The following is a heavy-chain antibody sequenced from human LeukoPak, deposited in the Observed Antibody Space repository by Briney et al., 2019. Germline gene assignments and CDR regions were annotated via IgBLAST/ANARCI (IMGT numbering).Heavy chain of an antibody. V-gene: IGHV4-39*07. CDR1: GDSINSNNYY. D-gene: IGHD6-6*01. Sequence: PSETLSLTCTVSGDSINSNNYYWGWIRQPPGKGLEWIGSIYDSGSTYYNPSLKSRVTISVDTSKNQFSLKLSSVTAADTAVYYCARGYSSSYYFDYWGQGTLVTVSS. J-gene: IGHJ4*02. CDR2: IYDSGST. CDR3: ARGYSSSYYFDY.